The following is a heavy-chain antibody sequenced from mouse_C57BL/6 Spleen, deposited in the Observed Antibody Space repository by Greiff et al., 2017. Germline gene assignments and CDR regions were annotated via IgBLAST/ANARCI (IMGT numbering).Heavy chain of an antibody. CDR1: GFTFSSYA. J-gene: IGHJ4*01. CDR3: ATVVVPYAMDY. D-gene: IGHD1-1*01. Sequence: EVQGVESGGGLVKPGGSLKLSCAASGFTFSSYAMSWVRQTPEKRLEWVATISDGGSYTYYPDNVKGRFTISRDNAKNNLYLQMSHLKSEDTAMYYCATVVVPYAMDYWGQGTSVTVSS. CDR2: ISDGGSYT. V-gene: IGHV5-4*01.